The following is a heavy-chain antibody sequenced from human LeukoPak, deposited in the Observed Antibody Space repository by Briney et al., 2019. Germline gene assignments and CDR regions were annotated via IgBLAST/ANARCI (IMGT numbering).Heavy chain of an antibody. V-gene: IGHV4-31*03. J-gene: IGHJ4*02. CDR1: GGSISSGGYY. Sequence: SETLSLTCTVSGGSISSGGYYWRWIRQHPGTGLEWIGYIYYSGSTYYNPSLKSRVTISVDTSKNQFSLKLSSVTAADTAVYYCARDTLPDRATDYWGQGTLVTVSS. CDR3: ARDTLPDRATDY. CDR2: IYYSGST. D-gene: IGHD1-14*01.